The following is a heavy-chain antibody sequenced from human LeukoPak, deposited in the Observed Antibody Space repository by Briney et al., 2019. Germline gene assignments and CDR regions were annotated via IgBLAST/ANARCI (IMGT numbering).Heavy chain of an antibody. CDR2: IIPISPTA. Sequence: SVKVSCKASGGTFSGYAISWVRQAPGQGLEWMGGIIPISPTANYAQKFQGRVTITTDEFTTTAYMELSSLRSEDTAVYYCKTGGVSDPTLVTWFDPWGQATLVTVSS. J-gene: IGHJ5*02. CDR3: KTGGVSDPTLVTWFDP. D-gene: IGHD5-18*01. V-gene: IGHV1-69*05. CDR1: GGTFSGYA.